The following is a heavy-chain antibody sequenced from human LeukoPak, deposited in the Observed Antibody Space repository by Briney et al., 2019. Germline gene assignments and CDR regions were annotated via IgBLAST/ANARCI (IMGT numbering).Heavy chain of an antibody. Sequence: PGGSLRLSCAASGFTFSSYAMHWVRQAPGKGLEWVAVISYDGSNKYYADSVKGRFTISRDNSKNTLYLQINSLRAEDTAVYYCARDGPTSYYYDSGAFDIWGQGTMVTVSS. J-gene: IGHJ3*02. CDR2: ISYDGSNK. D-gene: IGHD3-22*01. CDR3: ARDGPTSYYYDSGAFDI. V-gene: IGHV3-30-3*01. CDR1: GFTFSSYA.